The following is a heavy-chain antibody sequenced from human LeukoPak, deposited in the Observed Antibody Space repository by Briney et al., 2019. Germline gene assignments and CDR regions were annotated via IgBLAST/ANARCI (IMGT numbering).Heavy chain of an antibody. D-gene: IGHD3-22*01. CDR3: ARDSMIGAFDI. CDR2: IYYSGST. Sequence: SETLSLTCTVFGGSISSYYWSWIRQPPGKGLEWVGYIYYSGSTNYNPSLKSRVTISVDTSKDQFSLKLSSVTAADTAVYYCARDSMIGAFDIWGQGTMVTVSS. CDR1: GGSISSYY. J-gene: IGHJ3*02. V-gene: IGHV4-59*01.